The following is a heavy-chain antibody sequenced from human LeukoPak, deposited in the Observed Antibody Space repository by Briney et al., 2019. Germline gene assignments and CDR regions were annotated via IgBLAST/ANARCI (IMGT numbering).Heavy chain of an antibody. CDR1: GFTFSTYW. V-gene: IGHV3-15*01. J-gene: IGHJ4*02. D-gene: IGHD3-22*01. CDR2: IKSKTDGGTT. Sequence: GGSLRLSCAASGFTFSTYWMSWVRQAPGKGLEWVGRIKSKTDGGTTDYAAPVKGRFTISRDDSKDTLYLLMNSLKTEDTAVYYCTTDLYYYDSSGYQYYFDYWGQGTLVTVSS. CDR3: TTDLYYYDSSGYQYYFDY.